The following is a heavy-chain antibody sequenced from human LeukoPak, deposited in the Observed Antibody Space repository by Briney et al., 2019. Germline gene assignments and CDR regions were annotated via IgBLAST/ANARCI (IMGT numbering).Heavy chain of an antibody. Sequence: GGSLRLSCAASGFTFSSYAMSWVRQAPGKGLEWVSAISGSGGSTYYADSVKGRFTISRDNSKNTLYLQMNSLRGEDTAVYYCAKAPSSGSYFHFDYWGQGTLVTVSS. CDR2: ISGSGGST. D-gene: IGHD1-26*01. J-gene: IGHJ4*02. CDR3: AKAPSSGSYFHFDY. V-gene: IGHV3-23*01. CDR1: GFTFSSYA.